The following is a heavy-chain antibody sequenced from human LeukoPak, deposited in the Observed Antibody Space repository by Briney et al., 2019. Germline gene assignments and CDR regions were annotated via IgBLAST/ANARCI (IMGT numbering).Heavy chain of an antibody. CDR2: IKQDGGEK. Sequence: GGSLRLSCAASGFTFSSYWMSWVRQAPGKGPERVANIKQDGGEKYYVDSVKGRFTISRDKAKNSLYLQMNSLRAEDTAVYYCARSSKAESTRYSSGWYSGPPYYYGMDVWGQGTTVTVSS. V-gene: IGHV3-7*05. J-gene: IGHJ6*02. CDR3: ARSSKAESTRYSSGWYSGPPYYYGMDV. CDR1: GFTFSSYW. D-gene: IGHD6-19*01.